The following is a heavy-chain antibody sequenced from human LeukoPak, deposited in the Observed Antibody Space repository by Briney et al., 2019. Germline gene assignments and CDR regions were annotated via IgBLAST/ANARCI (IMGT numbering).Heavy chain of an antibody. Sequence: GGSLRLSCAASGFTFSSYAMSWVRQAPGKGLEWVANIQQDGSEKYYVDSVKGRFTISRDNAKNSLYLQMNSLRAEDTAVYYCARGDDFWSGYWGYFDYWGQGTLVTVSS. V-gene: IGHV3-7*01. D-gene: IGHD3-3*01. CDR1: GFTFSSYA. CDR3: ARGDDFWSGYWGYFDY. J-gene: IGHJ4*02. CDR2: IQQDGSEK.